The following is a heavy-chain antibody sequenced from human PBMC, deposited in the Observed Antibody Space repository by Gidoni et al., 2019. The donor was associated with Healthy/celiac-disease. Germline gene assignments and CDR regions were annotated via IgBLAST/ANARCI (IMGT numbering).Heavy chain of an antibody. CDR2: ISGSGGST. CDR3: AKDLTIFGVVIPRTFDY. CDR1: GFTFRSYA. V-gene: IGHV3-23*01. Sequence: EVQLLESGGGLVQPGGSLRLSCAASGFTFRSYAMSWVRQAPGKGLEWVSAISGSGGSTYYADSVKGRFTISRDNSKNTLYLQMNSLRAEDTAVYYCAKDLTIFGVVIPRTFDYWGQGTLVTVSS. D-gene: IGHD3-3*01. J-gene: IGHJ4*02.